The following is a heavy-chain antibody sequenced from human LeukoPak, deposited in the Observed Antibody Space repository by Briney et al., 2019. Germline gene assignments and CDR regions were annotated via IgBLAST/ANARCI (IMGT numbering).Heavy chain of an antibody. CDR2: IYSGGST. CDR3: AKDSAYYWFDY. V-gene: IGHV3-53*01. Sequence: PGGSLRLSCAASGFTVSSNYMSWVRQAPGKGLEWVSVIYSGGSTYYADSVKGRFTISRDSAKNSLYLQMSSLRDEDTAVYYCAKDSAYYWFDYWGQGTLVTVSS. CDR1: GFTVSSNY. D-gene: IGHD3-9*01. J-gene: IGHJ4*02.